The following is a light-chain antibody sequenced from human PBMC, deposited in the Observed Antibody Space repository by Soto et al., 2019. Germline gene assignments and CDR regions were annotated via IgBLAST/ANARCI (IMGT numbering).Light chain of an antibody. CDR3: CSYVGTWV. V-gene: IGLV2-11*01. CDR2: DVS. Sequence: QSALTQPRSVSGSPGQSVTISCTGTSSDVGGYNYVSWYQQHPGKAPKLMIYDVSKRPSGVPDRFSGSKSGNTASLTISGLQAEDEADYYCCSYVGTWVFGGGTQLTVL. J-gene: IGLJ3*02. CDR1: SSDVGGYNY.